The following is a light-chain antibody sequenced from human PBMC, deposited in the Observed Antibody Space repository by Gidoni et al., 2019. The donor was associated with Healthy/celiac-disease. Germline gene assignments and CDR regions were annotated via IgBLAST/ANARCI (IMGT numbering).Light chain of an antibody. CDR1: SLRSYY. V-gene: IGLV3-19*01. CDR2: GKN. J-gene: IGLJ2*01. Sequence: SSELTQDPAVSVALGQTVRITCQGASLRSYYASWYQQKPGQAPVLVIYGKNNRPSGIPDRFSSSSSGNTASLTITGAQAEDEADYYCNSRDSSGNHLRFGGGTKLTVL. CDR3: NSRDSSGNHLR.